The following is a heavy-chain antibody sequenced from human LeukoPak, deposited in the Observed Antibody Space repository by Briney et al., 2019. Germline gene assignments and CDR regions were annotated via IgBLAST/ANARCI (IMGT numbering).Heavy chain of an antibody. CDR1: GYTFTGYC. J-gene: IGHJ4*02. CDR2: VNPNSGGT. Sequence: ASVKVSCKASGYTFTGYCMHWVRQAPGQGLEWMGRVNPNSGGTNYAQKFQGRVTMTRDTSISTAYMELSSLRSEDTAVYYCATLWFGELSFDYWGQGTLVTVSS. V-gene: IGHV1-2*06. CDR3: ATLWFGELSFDY. D-gene: IGHD3-10*01.